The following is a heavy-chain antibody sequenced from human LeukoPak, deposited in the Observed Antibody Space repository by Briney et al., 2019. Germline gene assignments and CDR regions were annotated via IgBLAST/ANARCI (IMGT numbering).Heavy chain of an antibody. J-gene: IGHJ6*02. CDR3: AREGFIAAAGLSYYYYGMDV. V-gene: IGHV3-33*01. Sequence: GGSLRLSCAASGFTFSSYGMHWVRQAPGKGLEWVAVIWYDGSNKYYADSVRGRFTISRDNAKNSLYLQMNSLRAEDTAVYYCAREGFIAAAGLSYYYYGMDVWGQGTTVTVSS. CDR1: GFTFSSYG. CDR2: IWYDGSNK. D-gene: IGHD6-13*01.